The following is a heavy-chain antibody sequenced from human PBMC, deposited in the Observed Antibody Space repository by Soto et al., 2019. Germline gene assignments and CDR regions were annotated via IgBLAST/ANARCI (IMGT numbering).Heavy chain of an antibody. CDR3: ARDWFGIDY. CDR2: INPYNGNT. Sequence: QVQLMQSGAEVKKPGASVKVSCKASGYTFTSYGISWVRQAPGQGLEWMGWINPYNGNTNYAQKLQGRVTMTTDTSTNIAYMELRSLRTDDTAVYYSARDWFGIDYWGQGTLVTVSS. J-gene: IGHJ4*02. V-gene: IGHV1-18*01. CDR1: GYTFTSYG. D-gene: IGHD3-16*01.